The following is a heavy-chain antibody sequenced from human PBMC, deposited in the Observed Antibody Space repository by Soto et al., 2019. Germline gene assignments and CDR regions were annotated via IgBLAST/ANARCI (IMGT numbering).Heavy chain of an antibody. Sequence: SQTLSLTCAISGDSVSSNSAGWNWIRQTPSRGLEWLGRTYYRSKWYFNYAVSVESRITVSPDTSKNQFSLQLTSVTPEDTAVYYCARGSWDDVSGHYYMDVWDKGTTVTVSS. CDR2: TYYRSKWYF. CDR3: ARGSWDDVSGHYYMDV. V-gene: IGHV6-1*01. D-gene: IGHD1-1*01. CDR1: GDSVSSNSAG. J-gene: IGHJ6*03.